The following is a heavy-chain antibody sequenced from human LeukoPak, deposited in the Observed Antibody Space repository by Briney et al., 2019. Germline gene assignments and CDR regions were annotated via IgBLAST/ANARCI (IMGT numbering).Heavy chain of an antibody. V-gene: IGHV4-39*01. CDR3: ARAVVAVTHWFDP. Sequence: SETLSLTCTVSGGSISSSSYYWGWIRQPPGKGLEWIGSIYYSGSTYYNPSLKSRVTISVDTSKNQFSLKLSSVTAADTAVYYCARAVVAVTHWFDPWGQGTLVTVSS. J-gene: IGHJ5*02. CDR2: IYYSGST. D-gene: IGHD5-12*01. CDR1: GGSISSSSYY.